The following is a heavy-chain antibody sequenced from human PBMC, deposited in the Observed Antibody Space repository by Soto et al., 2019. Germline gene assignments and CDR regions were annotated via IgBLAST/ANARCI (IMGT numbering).Heavy chain of an antibody. CDR2: ISPYDDNT. V-gene: IGHV1-18*01. CDR3: ARGGYYDSSGSRNYHYYGMDV. J-gene: IGHJ6*02. D-gene: IGHD3-22*01. CDR1: AYIFTCYG. Sequence: QVQVAQSGGEVKKPGASVRVSCKTSAYIFTCYGISWVRQAPGQGLEWLGWISPYDDNTNYAQNLQGRVRMTTDTSTRTAYMELRSLRSDDTAVYYCARGGYYDSSGSRNYHYYGMDVWGQGTTITV.